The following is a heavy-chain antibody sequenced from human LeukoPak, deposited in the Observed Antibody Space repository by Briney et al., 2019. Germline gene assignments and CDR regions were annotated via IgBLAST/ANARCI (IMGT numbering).Heavy chain of an antibody. D-gene: IGHD3-3*01. J-gene: IGHJ5*02. V-gene: IGHV4-59*01. Sequence: SETLSLTCTVSGGSISSYYWSWIRQPPRKGLEWIGYIYYSGSINYNPSLKSRVTISVDTSKNQFSLKLSSVTAADTAVYYCARVLFKAFDPWGQGTLVTVSS. CDR1: GGSISSYY. CDR3: ARVLFKAFDP. CDR2: IYYSGSI.